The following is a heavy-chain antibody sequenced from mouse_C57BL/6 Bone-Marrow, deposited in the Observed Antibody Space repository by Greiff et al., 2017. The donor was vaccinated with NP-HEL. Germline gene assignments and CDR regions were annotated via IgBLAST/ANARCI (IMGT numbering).Heavy chain of an antibody. Sequence: QVQLQQPGAELVKPGASVKLSCKASGYTFTTYWMQWVKQRPGQGLEWIGELDPSDSYTNYNQKFKGKATLTVDTSSSTAYMQPSSLTSEDSAVYYCARKAYYGRSYEFAYWGQGTLVTVSA. V-gene: IGHV1-50*01. J-gene: IGHJ3*01. CDR3: ARKAYYGRSYEFAY. CDR1: GYTFTTYW. D-gene: IGHD1-1*01. CDR2: LDPSDSYT.